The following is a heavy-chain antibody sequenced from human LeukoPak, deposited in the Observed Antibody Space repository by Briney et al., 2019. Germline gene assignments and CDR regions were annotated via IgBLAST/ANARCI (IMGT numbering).Heavy chain of an antibody. CDR3: ARHSAGSSNNWFDP. J-gene: IGHJ5*02. CDR2: SYRGGSS. V-gene: IGHV4-30-2*01. CDR1: GGSISSGGYS. Sequence: TLTLTCAVSGGSISSGGYSWSCIPQPPGQGLVWIWYSYRGGSSYYNASRKSLVTISIPRSKNHFYLKLGYVTAAETAAYYCARHSAGSSNNWFDPWGQGTLVTVSS. D-gene: IGHD3-10*01.